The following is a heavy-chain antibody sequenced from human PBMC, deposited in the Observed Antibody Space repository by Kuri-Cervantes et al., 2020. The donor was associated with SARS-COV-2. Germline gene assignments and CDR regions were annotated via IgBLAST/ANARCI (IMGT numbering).Heavy chain of an antibody. V-gene: IGHV1-46*01. CDR2: INPSGGST. CDR3: ARDRTGHVLRFLEWFPNGPYGMDV. Sequence: ASVKVSCKASGYTFTGYYMHWVRQAPGQGLEWMGIINPSGGSTSYAQKFQGRVTMTRDTSTSTVYMELSSLRAEDTAVYYCARDRTGHVLRFLEWFPNGPYGMDVWGQGTTVTVSS. D-gene: IGHD3-3*01. J-gene: IGHJ6*02. CDR1: GYTFTGYY.